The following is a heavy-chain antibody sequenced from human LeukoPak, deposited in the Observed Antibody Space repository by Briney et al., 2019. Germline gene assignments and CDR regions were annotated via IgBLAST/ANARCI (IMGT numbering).Heavy chain of an antibody. V-gene: IGHV3-48*01. Sequence: GGSLRLSCAASGFNFIDYSMNWVRQAPGKGLEWISYIGISSGNTKYADSVKGRFTISRDKARNSLYLQMNSLGVEDTAVYYCARDHRHAFDQWGHGTVVPVSS. CDR2: IGISSGNT. CDR3: ARDHRHAFDQ. J-gene: IGHJ4*01. CDR1: GFNFIDYS.